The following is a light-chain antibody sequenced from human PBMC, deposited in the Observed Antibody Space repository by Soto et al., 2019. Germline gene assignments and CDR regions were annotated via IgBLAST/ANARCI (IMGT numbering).Light chain of an antibody. V-gene: IGKV1-5*03. CDR2: KGS. Sequence: DIQMTQSPSTLSASVGDRVTITCRASQSISSWLAWYQQKPGKAPKVLIYKGSSLESGVPSRFSGSGSGTEFTLTISSLQPDDFATYYCLQYNTLWTLGQGTKVEF. J-gene: IGKJ1*01. CDR1: QSISSW. CDR3: LQYNTLWT.